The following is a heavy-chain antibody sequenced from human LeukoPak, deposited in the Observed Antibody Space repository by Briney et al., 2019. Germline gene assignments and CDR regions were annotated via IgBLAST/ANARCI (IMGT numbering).Heavy chain of an antibody. CDR2: IHDSGST. D-gene: IGHD3-3*01. Sequence: PSETLSLTCTVSGGSITHTYWNWIRQPPGKGLEWVGYIHDSGSTYYNPSLKSRVTISVDTSKNQFSLKLSSVTAADTAVYYCASSEKDEVLRFLEWSPGFDYWGQGTLVTVSS. CDR1: GGSITHTY. CDR3: ASSEKDEVLRFLEWSPGFDY. J-gene: IGHJ4*02. V-gene: IGHV4-59*08.